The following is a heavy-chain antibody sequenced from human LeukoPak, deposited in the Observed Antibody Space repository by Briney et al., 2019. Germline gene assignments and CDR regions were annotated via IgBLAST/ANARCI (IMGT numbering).Heavy chain of an antibody. CDR1: VYTLTIYG. J-gene: IGHJ4*02. V-gene: IGHV1-18*01. CDR3: PRDGAAIVVVTATFDY. D-gene: IGHD2-21*02. CDR2: ISDYNSNT. Sequence: VKVSRMPSVYTLTIYGISGVRPAPGRGREGVGWISDYNSNTNYAHKLQGRVTITTDTAKSTPYLELKSLRSDDTAVYYCPRDGAAIVVVTATFDYWGQGTLDTVSS.